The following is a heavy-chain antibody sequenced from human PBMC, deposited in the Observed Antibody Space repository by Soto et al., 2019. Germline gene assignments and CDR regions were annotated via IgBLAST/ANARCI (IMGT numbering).Heavy chain of an antibody. CDR2: FYSGGST. CDR3: ARVVTTFSYYYYGMDV. V-gene: IGHV3-53*01. CDR1: GFTVGTNY. J-gene: IGHJ6*02. D-gene: IGHD4-4*01. Sequence: PGGSLRLSCAASGFTVGTNYMSWVRQAPGKGLEWVSLFYSGGSTYYADSVKGRITISRDNSKNTLYLQMDSLRAEDTAVYYCARVVTTFSYYYYGMDVWGQGTTVTVSS.